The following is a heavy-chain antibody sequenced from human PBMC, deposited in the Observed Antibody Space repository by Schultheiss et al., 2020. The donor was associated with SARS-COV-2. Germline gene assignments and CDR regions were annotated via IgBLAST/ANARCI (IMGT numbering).Heavy chain of an antibody. CDR3: AKDRPTPRYFDY. Sequence: GESLKISCAASGFSFSTYGMNWVRQAPGRGLEWISHINSGSNSIHYAASVKGRFTISRDNSKNTLYLQMNSLRAEDTAVYYCAKDRPTPRYFDYWGQGTLVTVSS. J-gene: IGHJ4*02. D-gene: IGHD2-15*01. CDR1: GFSFSTYG. V-gene: IGHV3-48*01. CDR2: INSGSNSI.